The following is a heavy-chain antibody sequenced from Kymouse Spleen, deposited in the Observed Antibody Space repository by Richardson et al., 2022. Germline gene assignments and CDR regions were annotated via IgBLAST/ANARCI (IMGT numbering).Heavy chain of an antibody. CDR2: IYYSGST. CDR3: ARENSGYEFDY. Sequence: QVQLQESGPGLVKPSETLSLTCTVSGGSVSSGSYYWSWIRQPPGKGLEWIGYIYYSGSTNYNPSLKSRVTISVDTSKNQFSLKLSSVTAADTAVYYCARENSGYEFDYWGQGTLVTVSS. J-gene: IGHJ4*02. V-gene: IGHV4-61*01. D-gene: IGHD5-12*01. CDR1: GGSVSSGSYY.